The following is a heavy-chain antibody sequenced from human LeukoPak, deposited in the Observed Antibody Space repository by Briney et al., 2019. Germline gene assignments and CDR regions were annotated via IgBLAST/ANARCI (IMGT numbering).Heavy chain of an antibody. J-gene: IGHJ4*02. CDR1: GDSVSSGSYY. CDR2: MMYSGNT. V-gene: IGHV4-39*01. CDR3: ARLPLLDHSGYYSI. Sequence: SETLSLTCTVSGDSVSSGSYYWGWIRQPPGEGLEWIGNMMYSGNTYHNPSLKSRVFMSVDRSKNQFSLELNSVTAADTAVYYCARLPLLDHSGYYSIWGQGTLVTVSS. D-gene: IGHD3-22*01.